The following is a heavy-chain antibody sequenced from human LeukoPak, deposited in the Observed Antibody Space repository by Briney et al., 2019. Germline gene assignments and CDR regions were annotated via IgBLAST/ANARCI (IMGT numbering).Heavy chain of an antibody. CDR1: GGSFSGYY. J-gene: IGHJ4*02. Sequence: PSETLSLTCAVYGGSFSGYYWSWIRQPPGKGLEWIGEINHSGSTNYNPSLKSRVTISVDTSKNQFSLKLSSVTAADTAVYYCARAGAGRGYSYGSFDYWGQGTLVTVSS. D-gene: IGHD5-18*01. CDR2: INHSGST. V-gene: IGHV4-34*01. CDR3: ARAGAGRGYSYGSFDY.